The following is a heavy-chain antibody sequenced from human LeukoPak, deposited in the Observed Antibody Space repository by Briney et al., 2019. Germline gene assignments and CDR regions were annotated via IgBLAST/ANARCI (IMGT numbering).Heavy chain of an antibody. CDR2: IYYSGST. Sequence: SETLSLTCTVSGGSISSSSYYWGWIRQPPGKGLEWIGSIYYSGSTYYNPSLKSRVTISVDTSKNQFSLKLSSVTAADTAVYCCARAGTLHPADYWGQGTLVTVSS. J-gene: IGHJ4*02. CDR1: GGSISSSSYY. CDR3: ARAGTLHPADY. D-gene: IGHD3-10*01. V-gene: IGHV4-39*07.